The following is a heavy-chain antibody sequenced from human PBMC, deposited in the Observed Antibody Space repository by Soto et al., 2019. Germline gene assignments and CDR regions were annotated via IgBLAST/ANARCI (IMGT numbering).Heavy chain of an antibody. CDR1: GYTFTSYY. D-gene: IGHD2-8*01. CDR2: INPSGGST. J-gene: IGHJ6*02. V-gene: IGHV1-46*01. Sequence: QVQLVQSGAEVKKPGASVKVSCKASGYTFTSYYMHWVRQAPGQGLEWMGIINPSGGSTSYAQKFQGRVTMTRDTSTSTVYMELSSLRSEDTAVYYCARDQRAIVLMVYAIPTSHYGMDVWGQGTTVTVSS. CDR3: ARDQRAIVLMVYAIPTSHYGMDV.